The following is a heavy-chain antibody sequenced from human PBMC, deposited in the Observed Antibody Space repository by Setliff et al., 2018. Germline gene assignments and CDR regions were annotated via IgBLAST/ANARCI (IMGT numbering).Heavy chain of an antibody. V-gene: IGHV4-34*01. D-gene: IGHD3-16*01. Sequence: TSETLSLTCAASGGSFSDYYWTWIRQPPGKGLEWIAEINHSASANYNPSLASRLTISVDTAKNQFSLKLTSVTAADTAVYYCARLPNYVWGSPVDYWGQGTLVTVSS. J-gene: IGHJ4*02. CDR3: ARLPNYVWGSPVDY. CDR1: GGSFSDYY. CDR2: INHSASA.